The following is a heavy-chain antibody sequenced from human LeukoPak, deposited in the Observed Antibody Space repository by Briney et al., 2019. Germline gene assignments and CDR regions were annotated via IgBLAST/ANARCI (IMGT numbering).Heavy chain of an antibody. Sequence: GGSLRLSCTASGFPFSSYAMIWVRPAPGKGLEWVSAISGSGAGTHYADSVRGRFTISRDNSNNTVYLLMNGLRAEDTATYYCARGSMVGWYSAYWGQGTLITVSS. V-gene: IGHV3-23*01. CDR2: ISGSGAGT. CDR1: GFPFSSYA. D-gene: IGHD6-19*01. CDR3: ARGSMVGWYSAY. J-gene: IGHJ4*02.